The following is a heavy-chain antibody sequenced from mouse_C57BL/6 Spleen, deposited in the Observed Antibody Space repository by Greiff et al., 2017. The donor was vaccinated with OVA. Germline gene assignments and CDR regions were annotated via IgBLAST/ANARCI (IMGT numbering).Heavy chain of an antibody. J-gene: IGHJ2*01. V-gene: IGHV5-9-1*02. D-gene: IGHD1-2*01. CDR1: GFTFSSYA. CDR3: TRHYYASYYFDY. Sequence: EVMLVESGAGLVKPGGSLKLSCAASGFTFSSYAMSWVRQTPEKRLEWVAYISSGGDYIYYADTVKGRFTISRDNARNTLYLQMSSLKSEDTAMYYCTRHYYASYYFDYWGQGTTLTVSS. CDR2: ISSGGDYI.